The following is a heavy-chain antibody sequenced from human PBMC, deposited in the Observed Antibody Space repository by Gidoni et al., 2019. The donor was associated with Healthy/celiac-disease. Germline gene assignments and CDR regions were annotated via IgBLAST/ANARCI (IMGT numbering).Heavy chain of an antibody. D-gene: IGHD5-18*01. CDR1: GFTFSSYA. Sequence: QVQLAGSGGGVVKPGRSLRLSWAACGFTFSSYAMHWGRQAPGKGLEWVAVISYNGRNKYYADSVKGRFTISRDNSKNTLYLQMNSLRAEDTAVYYCARDKVGYSYGYEVAYWGQGTLVTVSS. CDR2: ISYNGRNK. J-gene: IGHJ4*02. V-gene: IGHV3-30-3*01. CDR3: ARDKVGYSYGYEVAY.